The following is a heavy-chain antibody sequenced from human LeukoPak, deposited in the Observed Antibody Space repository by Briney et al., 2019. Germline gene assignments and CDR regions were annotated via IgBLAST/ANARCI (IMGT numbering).Heavy chain of an antibody. CDR3: ARALAAAGIDY. J-gene: IGHJ4*02. D-gene: IGHD6-13*01. V-gene: IGHV3-30-3*01. CDR2: ISYDGGNK. CDR1: GFTFSSYA. Sequence: PGGSLRLSCAASGFTFSSYAMHWVRQAPGKGLEWVAVISYDGGNKYYADSVKGRFTTSRDNSKNTLYLQMNSLRAEDTAVYYCARALAAAGIDYWGQGTLVTVSS.